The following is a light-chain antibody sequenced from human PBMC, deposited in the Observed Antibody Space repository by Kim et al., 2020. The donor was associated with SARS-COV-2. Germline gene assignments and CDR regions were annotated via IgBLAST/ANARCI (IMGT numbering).Light chain of an antibody. CDR2: NAF. Sequence: SVSPGERATLSCGASQSISTNLAWYQQKSGQAPRLLIYNAFARATGIPARFSGSVSGTEFTLTISSLQSEDFAVYYCQQYSNWPSTFGGGTKLEI. CDR1: QSISTN. CDR3: QQYSNWPST. J-gene: IGKJ4*01. V-gene: IGKV3-15*01.